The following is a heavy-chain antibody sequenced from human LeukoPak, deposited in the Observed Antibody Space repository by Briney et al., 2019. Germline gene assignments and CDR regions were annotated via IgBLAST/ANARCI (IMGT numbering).Heavy chain of an antibody. CDR3: ARDRRYSSSWYVRLYYYYYGMDV. Sequence: ASVKVSCKASGYTFTSYGISWVRQAPGQGLEWMGWISAYNGNTNYAQKLQGRVTMTTDTSTSTAYMELRSLRSDDTAVYYCARDRRYSSSWYVRLYYYYYGMDVSGQGTTVTVSS. CDR1: GYTFTSYG. V-gene: IGHV1-18*01. CDR2: ISAYNGNT. D-gene: IGHD6-13*01. J-gene: IGHJ6*02.